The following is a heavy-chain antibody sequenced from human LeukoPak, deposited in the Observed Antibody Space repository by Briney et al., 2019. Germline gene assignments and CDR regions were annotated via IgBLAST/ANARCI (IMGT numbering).Heavy chain of an antibody. CDR1: GFTFSSYA. CDR2: ISGSGSTT. Sequence: PGGSLRLSCAASGFTFSSYAMNWVRQAPGKGLEWVSAISGSGSTTYYADSVKGRFTISRDNSKNTLFLQMNSLTAEDTAIYSCARGFPGNDLQPNFDYWGQGTLVTVSS. D-gene: IGHD1-1*01. CDR3: ARGFPGNDLQPNFDY. V-gene: IGHV3-23*01. J-gene: IGHJ4*02.